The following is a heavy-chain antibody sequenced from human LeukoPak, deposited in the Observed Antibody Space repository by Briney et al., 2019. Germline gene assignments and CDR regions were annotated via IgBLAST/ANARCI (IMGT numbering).Heavy chain of an antibody. CDR3: AKLLRGVSHYDGMDV. V-gene: IGHV3-23*01. D-gene: IGHD3-10*01. Sequence: GGSLRLSCAASGFTFSSYAMSWVRQAPGKGLEWVSAISGSGGSTYYADSVKGRFTISRDNSKNTLYLQMNSLRAEDTAVYYCAKLLRGVSHYDGMDVWGQGATVTVSS. CDR2: ISGSGGST. CDR1: GFTFSSYA. J-gene: IGHJ6*02.